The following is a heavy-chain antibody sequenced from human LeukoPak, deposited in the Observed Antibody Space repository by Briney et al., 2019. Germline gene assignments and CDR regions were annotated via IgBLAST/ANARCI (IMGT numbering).Heavy chain of an antibody. CDR2: IYYSGST. V-gene: IGHV4-59*12. CDR1: GGSINSYY. Sequence: SETLSLTCTVSGGSINSYYWSWIRQPPGKGLEWIGYIYYSGSTNYNPSLKSRVTISVDTSKNQFSLKMSSVTAADTAVYYCARESQVLYYFDSWGQGTLVTVSS. J-gene: IGHJ4*02. CDR3: ARESQVLYYFDS.